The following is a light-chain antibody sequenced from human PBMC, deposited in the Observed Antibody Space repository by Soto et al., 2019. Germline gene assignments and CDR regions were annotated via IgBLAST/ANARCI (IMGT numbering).Light chain of an antibody. J-gene: IGKJ1*01. Sequence: DIQMTQAPSSLPASVGDRVTITCRASQTIGNYLNWYHQKPGKAPNLLISAASSLQSGVPSRFSGSGSGTDFTLTITSLQPEDFATYYCQQSYNTRRTFGQGTKVEIK. CDR2: AAS. CDR1: QTIGNY. V-gene: IGKV1-39*01. CDR3: QQSYNTRRT.